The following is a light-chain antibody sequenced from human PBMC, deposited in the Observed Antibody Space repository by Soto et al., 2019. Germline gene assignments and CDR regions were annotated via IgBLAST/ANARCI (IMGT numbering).Light chain of an antibody. CDR1: QSISSW. CDR3: QQANSFPLT. J-gene: IGKJ4*01. CDR2: DAT. V-gene: IGKV1-5*01. Sequence: DIQMTQSPSTLSASVGDRVTITCRASQSISSWLAWYQQKPGKAPKLLIFDATSLESGTPSRFSGSGSGTDFTLAIGSLQPEDFATYYCQQANSFPLTFGGGTKVDIK.